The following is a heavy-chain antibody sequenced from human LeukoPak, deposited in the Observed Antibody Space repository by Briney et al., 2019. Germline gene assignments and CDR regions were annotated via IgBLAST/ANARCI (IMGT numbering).Heavy chain of an antibody. Sequence: PGGSLTLSCAASGFTFSIYSMNWVRQAPGKGLEWVSSISSSSRYIYYAVSVKGRFTISRDNAKNSLYLQMNSLRAEDTAVYYCARVDDSSGYYSLRYYYYGMDVWGQGTTVTVSS. J-gene: IGHJ6*02. CDR2: ISSSSRYI. D-gene: IGHD3-22*01. CDR3: ARVDDSSGYYSLRYYYYGMDV. V-gene: IGHV3-21*01. CDR1: GFTFSIYS.